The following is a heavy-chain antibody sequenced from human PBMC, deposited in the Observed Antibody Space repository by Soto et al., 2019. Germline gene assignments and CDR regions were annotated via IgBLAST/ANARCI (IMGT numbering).Heavy chain of an antibody. Sequence: GGSLRLSCATSGFTFSSYAMSWVRQAPGKGLEWVSAISGSGGSTYYADSVKGRFTISRDNSKNTPYLQMNSLRAEDTAVYYCAKLLWFGESARVWSLDVDYWGQGTLVTVSS. D-gene: IGHD3-10*01. CDR3: AKLLWFGESARVWSLDVDY. CDR2: ISGSGGST. CDR1: GFTFSSYA. J-gene: IGHJ4*02. V-gene: IGHV3-23*01.